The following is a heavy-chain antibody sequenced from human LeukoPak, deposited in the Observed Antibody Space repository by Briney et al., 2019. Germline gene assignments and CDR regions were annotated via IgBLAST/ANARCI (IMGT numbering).Heavy chain of an antibody. Sequence: ASVKVSCKASGYTFTGYYMHWVRQAPGQGLEWMGWINPNSGGTNYAQKFQGRVTMTRDTSISTAYMELSRLRSDDTAVYFCARDLYGSGSSGFDPWGQGTLVTVSS. CDR2: INPNSGGT. CDR3: ARDLYGSGSSGFDP. J-gene: IGHJ5*02. V-gene: IGHV1-2*02. CDR1: GYTFTGYY. D-gene: IGHD3-10*01.